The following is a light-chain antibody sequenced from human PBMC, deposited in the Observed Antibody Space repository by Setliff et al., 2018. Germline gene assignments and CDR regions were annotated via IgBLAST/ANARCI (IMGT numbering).Light chain of an antibody. CDR2: EVN. CDR3: CSYVTGGTLA. Sequence: QSVLAQPASVSGSPGQSITISCAGTSSDVGSYHLVSWYQQHPGKAPKLMIYEVNKRPSGVSNRFSGSKSGNTASLTISGPQAEDEGDYYCCSYVTGGTLAFGGGTKVTVL. CDR1: SSDVGSYHL. V-gene: IGLV2-23*02. J-gene: IGLJ3*02.